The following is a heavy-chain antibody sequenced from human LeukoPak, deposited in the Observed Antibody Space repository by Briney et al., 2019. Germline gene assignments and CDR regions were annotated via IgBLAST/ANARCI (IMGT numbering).Heavy chain of an antibody. Sequence: ASVKVSCKASGYTFSTYGISWVRQAPGQGLEWMGWISTSNGDTKYAQKLQGRVTMTTDTSTSTAYMELRNLRSDDTAVYYCARGSEKLLLWFGELSLSLGYWGQGTLVTVSS. D-gene: IGHD3-10*01. CDR1: GYTFSTYG. CDR2: ISTSNGDT. V-gene: IGHV1-18*01. J-gene: IGHJ4*02. CDR3: ARGSEKLLLWFGELSLSLGY.